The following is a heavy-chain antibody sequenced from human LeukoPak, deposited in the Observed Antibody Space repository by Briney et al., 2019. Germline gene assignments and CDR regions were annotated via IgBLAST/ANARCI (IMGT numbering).Heavy chain of an antibody. CDR2: ISGSGGST. CDR1: GFTFSSYA. D-gene: IGHD3-3*01. Sequence: GGSLRLSCAASGFTFSSYAMSWVRQAPGKGLEWVSAISGSGGSTYYADSVKGRFTISRDNSKNTLYLQMNSLRAEDTAVYYCAKALTLFGVVIKDPFDYWGQGTLVTVSS. CDR3: AKALTLFGVVIKDPFDY. V-gene: IGHV3-23*01. J-gene: IGHJ4*02.